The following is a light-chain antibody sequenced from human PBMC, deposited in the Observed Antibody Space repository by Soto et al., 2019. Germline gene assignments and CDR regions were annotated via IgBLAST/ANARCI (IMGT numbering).Light chain of an antibody. V-gene: IGLV2-14*01. CDR1: SSDVGGYNY. CDR2: DVS. CDR3: SSYTSRLYV. J-gene: IGLJ1*01. Sequence: QSVLTQPASVSGSPGQSITISCTGTSSDVGGYNYVSWYQQHPGKAPKLMIYDVSNRPSGVSNRFSGSKSGNTASLTISGLQAEDEADYYCSSYTSRLYVFGTGTRSPS.